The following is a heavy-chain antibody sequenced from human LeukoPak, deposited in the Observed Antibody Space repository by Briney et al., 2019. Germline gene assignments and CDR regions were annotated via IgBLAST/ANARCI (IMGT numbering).Heavy chain of an antibody. D-gene: IGHD2-15*01. J-gene: IGHJ4*02. CDR3: ARYSCSGGSCSPYYFDY. CDR1: GDSISSDNYY. Sequence: SETLSLTCTVSGDSISSDNYYWSLIRQPAGKGLEWIGRIYTSGSTNYNPSLKSRVTISVDTSKNQFSLKLSSVTAADTAVYYCARYSCSGGSCSPYYFDYWGQGTLVTVSS. CDR2: IYTSGST. V-gene: IGHV4-61*02.